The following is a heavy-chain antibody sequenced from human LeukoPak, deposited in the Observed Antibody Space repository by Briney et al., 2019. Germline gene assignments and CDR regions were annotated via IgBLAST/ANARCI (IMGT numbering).Heavy chain of an antibody. CDR2: ISAYNGNT. CDR1: GYTFTSYG. J-gene: IGHJ6*02. V-gene: IGHV1-18*01. Sequence: ASVKVSCKASGYTFTSYGIGWVRQAPGQGLEWMGWISAYNGNTNYAQKLQGRVTMTTDTSTSTAYMELRSLRSDDTAVYYCARGGEMATKHYYYYGMDVWGQGTTVTVSS. CDR3: ARGGEMATKHYYYYGMDV. D-gene: IGHD5-24*01.